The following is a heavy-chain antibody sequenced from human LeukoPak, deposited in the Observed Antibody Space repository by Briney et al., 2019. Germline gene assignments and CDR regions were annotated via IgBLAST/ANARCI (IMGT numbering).Heavy chain of an antibody. CDR3: ARLNGDQGARKYYFDY. D-gene: IGHD4-17*01. V-gene: IGHV4-59*08. CDR1: GGSISSYY. Sequence: NASETLSLTCTVSGGSISSYYWSWIRKPHRTGLDLIGYIYYSGRSNYNPSPTRRVTISVATSKNQFSLKLRSVTAADTAVYYCARLNGDQGARKYYFDYRGQGTLVTVSS. J-gene: IGHJ4*02. CDR2: IYYSGRS.